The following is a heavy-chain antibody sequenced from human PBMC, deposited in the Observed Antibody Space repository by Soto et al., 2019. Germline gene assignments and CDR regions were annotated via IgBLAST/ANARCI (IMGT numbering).Heavy chain of an antibody. V-gene: IGHV5-51*01. CDR1: GYSFTSYW. J-gene: IGHJ4*02. D-gene: IGHD1-26*01. CDR2: IYPGDSDT. CDR3: ARPPWISGSSSTWYFDY. Sequence: PGESLKISCKGSGYSFTSYWIGWVRQMPGKGLEWMGIIYPGDSDTRYSPSFQGQVTISADKSISTAYLQWSSLKASDTAMYYCARPPWISGSSSTWYFDYWGQGTLVTVSS.